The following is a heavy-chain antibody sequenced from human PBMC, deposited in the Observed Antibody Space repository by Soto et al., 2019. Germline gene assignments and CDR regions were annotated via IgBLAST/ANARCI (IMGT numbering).Heavy chain of an antibody. CDR3: ARSRLQRLPAHDAFDI. D-gene: IGHD5-18*01. CDR2: TRNKANSYTT. J-gene: IGHJ3*02. CDR1: GFTFSDHY. V-gene: IGHV3-72*01. Sequence: GGSLRLSCAASGFTFSDHYMDWVRQAPGKGLEWVGRTRNKANSYTTEYAASVKGRFTISRDDSKNSLYLQMNSLKTEDTAVYYCARSRLQRLPAHDAFDIWGQGTMVTVSS.